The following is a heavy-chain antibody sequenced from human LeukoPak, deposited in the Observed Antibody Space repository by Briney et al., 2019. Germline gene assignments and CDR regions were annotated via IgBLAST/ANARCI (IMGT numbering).Heavy chain of an antibody. CDR2: IKQDGSEK. Sequence: GGSLRLSCAASGFTVSGHPMSWVRQAPGKGLEWVANIKQDGSEKYYVDSVKGRFTISRDNAKNSLYLQMNSLRAEDTAVYYCARWGPYDILTGRINWGQGTLVTVSS. D-gene: IGHD3-9*01. CDR1: GFTVSGHP. V-gene: IGHV3-7*03. CDR3: ARWGPYDILTGRIN. J-gene: IGHJ4*02.